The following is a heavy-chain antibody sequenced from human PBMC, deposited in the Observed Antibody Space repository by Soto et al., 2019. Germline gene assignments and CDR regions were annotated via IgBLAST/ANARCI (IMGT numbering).Heavy chain of an antibody. J-gene: IGHJ6*03. V-gene: IGHV3-66*01. D-gene: IGHD3-10*01. CDR3: ARVGYGFGELSIDYYYYYMDV. CDR2: IYSGGST. CDR1: GFTVSSNY. Sequence: GGSLRLSCAASGFTVSSNYMSWVRQAPGKGLEWVSVIYSGGSTYYADSVKGRFTISRDNSKNTLYLQMNSLRAEDTAVYYCARVGYGFGELSIDYYYYYMDVWGKGTTVTVSS.